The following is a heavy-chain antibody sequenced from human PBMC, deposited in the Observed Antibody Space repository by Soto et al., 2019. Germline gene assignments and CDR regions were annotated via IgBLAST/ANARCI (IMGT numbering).Heavy chain of an antibody. D-gene: IGHD3-22*01. V-gene: IGHV5-51*01. Sequence: PGESLKISCKGSGYSFTSHWIGWVRQMPGKGLEWMGIIYPDDSDTRYSPSFRGQATISVDKSINTAYLQWSSLKASDTAMYYCARRVPMTVVDDAFDIWGRGTMVTVSS. CDR1: GYSFTSHW. CDR3: ARRVPMTVVDDAFDI. J-gene: IGHJ3*02. CDR2: IYPDDSDT.